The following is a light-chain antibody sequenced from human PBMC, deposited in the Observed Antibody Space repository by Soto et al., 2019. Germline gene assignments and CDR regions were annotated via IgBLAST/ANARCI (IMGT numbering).Light chain of an antibody. Sequence: QSALIQPRSVSGSPGQSVTISCIGTSSDVGGYNYVSWYQQHSGKPPKVMIFDVTKRPSGVPDRFSGSKSGNTASLTISGLQAEDEADYYCCSYAGNSWVFGIGTKVTV. CDR3: CSYAGNSWV. CDR2: DVT. V-gene: IGLV2-11*01. CDR1: SSDVGGYNY. J-gene: IGLJ1*01.